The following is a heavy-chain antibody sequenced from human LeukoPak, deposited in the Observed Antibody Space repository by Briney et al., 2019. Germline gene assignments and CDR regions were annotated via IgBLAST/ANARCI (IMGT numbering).Heavy chain of an antibody. V-gene: IGHV4-30-2*01. CDR2: IYLNGST. J-gene: IGHJ4*02. CDR3: ARGGFGELYDYFDY. D-gene: IGHD3-10*01. CDR1: GGSISSGGYC. Sequence: NPSQTLSLTCAVSGGSISSGGYCWSWIRQPPGKGLEWIGYIYLNGSTYYNPSLKSRVTISVDRSKNQFSLKLSSVTAADTAVYYCARGGFGELYDYFDYWGQGTLVTVSS.